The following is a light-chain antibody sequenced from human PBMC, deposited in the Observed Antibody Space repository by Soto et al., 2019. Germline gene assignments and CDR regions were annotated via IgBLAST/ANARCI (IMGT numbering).Light chain of an antibody. J-gene: IGKJ2*01. Sequence: DIQMTQSPSSLSASVGDRVTITCRASQGIRNDLGWYQQKPGKAPKLLISDVSTLERGVPSRFSGSGSATEFTLTISGLQPDDFATYYCQQYKDYVYTFGQGTKVDIK. CDR2: DVS. CDR3: QQYKDYVYT. V-gene: IGKV1-17*01. CDR1: QGIRND.